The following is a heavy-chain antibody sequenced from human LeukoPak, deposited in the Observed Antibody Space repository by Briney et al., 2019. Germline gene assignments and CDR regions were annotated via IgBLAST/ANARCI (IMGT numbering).Heavy chain of an antibody. V-gene: IGHV5-51*01. CDR2: TYPGDSDT. Sequence: SLKISCKGSGYIVTSYVMVCVGHRPGKRLEWVWITYPGDSDTTYSPSVQGQVTISADQSISTAYLQWSSLKASDTAMYYCARQRSNIVATYFDYWGQGTLVTVSS. CDR1: GYIVTSYV. D-gene: IGHD5-12*01. J-gene: IGHJ4*02. CDR3: ARQRSNIVATYFDY.